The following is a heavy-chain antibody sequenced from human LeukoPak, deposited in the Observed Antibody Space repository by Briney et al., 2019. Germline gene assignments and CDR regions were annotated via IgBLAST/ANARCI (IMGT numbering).Heavy chain of an antibody. CDR3: ARAGYYDSSGYYFSMGESEQDAFDI. CDR2: INPNSGGT. J-gene: IGHJ3*02. Sequence: GASVKVSCKASGYTFTGYYMHWVRQAPGQGLEWMGWINPNSGGTNYAQKFQGRVTMTRDTSISTAYMELSRLRSDDTAVYYCARAGYYDSSGYYFSMGESEQDAFDIWGQGTMVTVSS. CDR1: GYTFTGYY. V-gene: IGHV1-2*02. D-gene: IGHD3-22*01.